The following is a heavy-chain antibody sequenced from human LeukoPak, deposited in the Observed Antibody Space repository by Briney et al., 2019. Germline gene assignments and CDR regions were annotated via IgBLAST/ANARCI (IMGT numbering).Heavy chain of an antibody. D-gene: IGHD2-15*01. V-gene: IGHV1-69*05. CDR3: ARALPRGYHHYYYMDV. J-gene: IGHJ6*03. CDR2: IIPISGTA. Sequence: SVKVSCKASGGTFSSYAISWVRQAPGQGLEWMGGIIPISGTANYAQKFQGRVTITTDESTSTAYMELSSLRSEDTAVYYCARALPRGYHHYYYMDVWGKGTTVTVSS. CDR1: GGTFSSYA.